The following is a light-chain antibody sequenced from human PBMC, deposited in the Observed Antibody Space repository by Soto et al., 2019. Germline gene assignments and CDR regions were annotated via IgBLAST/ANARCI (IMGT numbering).Light chain of an antibody. CDR1: NIGNTH. CDR2: YDN. J-gene: IGLJ1*01. CDR3: QVWDSSPDPNCL. V-gene: IGLV3-21*04. Sequence: SYELTQPPSVSVAPGQTARITCVGNNIGNTHVHWYQQKPGQAPVLVIYYDNDRPSGIPERFSGSNSGNTATLTISGVEAADEADYYCQVWDSSPDPNCLFGPGTKRTVL.